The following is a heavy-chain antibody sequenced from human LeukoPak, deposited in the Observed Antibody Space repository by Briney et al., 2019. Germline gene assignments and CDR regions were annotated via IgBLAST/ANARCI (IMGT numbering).Heavy chain of an antibody. CDR2: ISGSGGST. CDR1: GFTFSDSA. CDR3: AKSGYNRFDY. V-gene: IGHV3-23*01. D-gene: IGHD5-24*01. Sequence: GGSLRLSCAASGFTFSDSAMSWVRQAPGKGLEWVSTISGSGGSTYYADSVKGRFTISRDNSKSTLYLQINSLRAEDTAVYYCAKSGYNRFDYWGQGTLVTVSS. J-gene: IGHJ4*02.